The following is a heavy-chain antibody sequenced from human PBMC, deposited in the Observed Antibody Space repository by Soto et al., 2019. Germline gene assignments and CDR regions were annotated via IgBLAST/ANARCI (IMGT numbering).Heavy chain of an antibody. CDR3: ARDSRPVLRFLEWSPYGMDV. CDR1: GYTFTGYY. D-gene: IGHD3-3*01. Sequence: ASVKVSCKASGYTFTGYYMHWVRQAPGQGLEWMGWINPNSGGTNYAQKFQGWVTMTRDTSISTAYTELSRLRSDDTAVYYCARDSRPVLRFLEWSPYGMDVWGQGTTVTVSS. V-gene: IGHV1-2*04. J-gene: IGHJ6*02. CDR2: INPNSGGT.